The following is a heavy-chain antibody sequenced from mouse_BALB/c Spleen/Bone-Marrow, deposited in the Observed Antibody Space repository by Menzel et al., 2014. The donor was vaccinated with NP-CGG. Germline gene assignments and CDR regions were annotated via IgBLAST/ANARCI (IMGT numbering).Heavy chain of an antibody. V-gene: IGHV4-1*02. J-gene: IGHJ3*01. CDR1: GFDFTRFW. D-gene: IGHD1-2*01. CDR3: EKNYYYGYVAY. CDR2: INPDSSTI. Sequence: EVQRVESGGGLVQPGGSLKLSCAASGFDFTRFWLSWVRQAPGKGLEWIGEINPDSSTINYTPSLKDKFIISRDNAKNTLYLQMSKVRSEDTALYYCEKNYYYGYVAYWGQGTLVTVSA.